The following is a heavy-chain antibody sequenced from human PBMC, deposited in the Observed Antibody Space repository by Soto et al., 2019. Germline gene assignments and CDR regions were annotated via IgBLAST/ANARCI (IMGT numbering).Heavy chain of an antibody. Sequence: QITLKESGPSPVKPTQTLTVTSTFSGFSLSNSGVGVAWIRPPPGKALEWLALIYGDNDKRYRPSLKTRLTITKDTSKNQVVLTMTNMDPVDTATYYCAHCTLHDYGDYDPGTSHVFDSWGQGTLVTVSS. CDR2: IYGDNDK. V-gene: IGHV2-5*02. CDR1: GFSLSNSGVG. CDR3: AHCTLHDYGDYDPGTSHVFDS. J-gene: IGHJ4*02. D-gene: IGHD4-17*01.